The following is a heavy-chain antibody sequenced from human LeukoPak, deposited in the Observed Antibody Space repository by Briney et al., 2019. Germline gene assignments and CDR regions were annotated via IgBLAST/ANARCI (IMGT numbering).Heavy chain of an antibody. Sequence: SSETLSLTCTVSGGSISSGGYYWSWIRQHPGKGLEWIGYIYYSGSTYYNPSLKSRVTISVDTSKNQFSLKLSSVTAADTAVYYCARRGGSSWYGDWFDPWGQGTLVTVSS. CDR2: IYYSGST. D-gene: IGHD6-13*01. CDR1: GGSISSGGYY. CDR3: ARRGGSSWYGDWFDP. V-gene: IGHV4-31*03. J-gene: IGHJ5*02.